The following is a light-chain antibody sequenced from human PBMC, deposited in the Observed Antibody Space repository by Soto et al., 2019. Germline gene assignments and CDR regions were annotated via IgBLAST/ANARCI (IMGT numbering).Light chain of an antibody. CDR3: QTWGTGIVV. Sequence: QPVLTQSPSASASLGASVKLTCTLSSGHSSYAIAWHQQQPEKGPRYLMTLNSDGSHSKGDGIPDRFSGSSSGAERYLSISSLQSEDEADYYCQTWGTGIVVFGGGTKVTVL. V-gene: IGLV4-69*01. CDR2: LNSDGSH. CDR1: SGHSSYA. J-gene: IGLJ2*01.